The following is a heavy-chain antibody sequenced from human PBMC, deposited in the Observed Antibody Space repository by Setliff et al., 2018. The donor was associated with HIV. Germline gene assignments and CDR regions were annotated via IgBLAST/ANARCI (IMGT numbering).Heavy chain of an antibody. V-gene: IGHV4-34*01. D-gene: IGHD1-1*01. Sequence: SETLSLTCAVYGESFNTYFWSWIRQPPGKGLEWIGQINHSGSTNYNPSLRSRVTISIGTSKNQFSLKLTSVTAADTAVYYCARDSNAPYFQHWGQGTLVTVSS. J-gene: IGHJ1*01. CDR1: GESFNTYF. CDR2: INHSGST. CDR3: ARDSNAPYFQH.